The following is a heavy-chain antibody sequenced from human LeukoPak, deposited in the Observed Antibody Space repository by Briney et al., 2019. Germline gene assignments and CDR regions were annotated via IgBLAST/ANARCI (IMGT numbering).Heavy chain of an antibody. J-gene: IGHJ4*02. CDR1: GFTFQNYA. D-gene: IGHD3-22*01. Sequence: GVLRLSCAASGFTFQNYAMSWVRQAPGKGLEWASSISGSGPSTDYADSVKGRFTISRDKSKNTLYLQMNSLRAEDTAVYYCARLPTFYYDSSHYHYDYWGQGTLVTVSS. CDR3: ARLPTFYYDSSHYHYDY. V-gene: IGHV3-23*01. CDR2: ISGSGPST.